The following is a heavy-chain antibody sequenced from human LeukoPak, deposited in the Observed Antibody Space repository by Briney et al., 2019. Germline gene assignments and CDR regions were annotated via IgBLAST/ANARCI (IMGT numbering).Heavy chain of an antibody. CDR1: GFTFSSYA. CDR3: AKRSWFGEAMDV. J-gene: IGHJ6*02. D-gene: IGHD3-10*01. V-gene: IGHV3-23*01. Sequence: GGSLRLSCAVSGFTFSSYAMSWVRQAPGKGLEWVSAISGSGGSTYYADSVKGRFTISRDNSKNTLYLQMNSLRAEDTAVYYCAKRSWFGEAMDVWGQGTTVTVSS. CDR2: ISGSGGST.